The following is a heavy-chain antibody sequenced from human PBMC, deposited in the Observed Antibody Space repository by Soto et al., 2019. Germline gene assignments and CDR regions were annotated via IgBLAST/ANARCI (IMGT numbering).Heavy chain of an antibody. V-gene: IGHV3-48*03. D-gene: IGHD3-9*01. CDR2: ISGSGYTSDGGPTI. CDR3: ARVSQSLIEYFQH. CDR1: GFIFSSFE. J-gene: IGHJ1*01. Sequence: EVQLVESGGGSGQPGGSLRLACAASGFIFSSFEMIWVRQAPGKGLGWVSYISGSGYTSDGGPTIHYADSVKGRFTISRNNSKNSLYLQMNSLRVEDTAVYYCARVSQSLIEYFQHWGQGTLVTVSS.